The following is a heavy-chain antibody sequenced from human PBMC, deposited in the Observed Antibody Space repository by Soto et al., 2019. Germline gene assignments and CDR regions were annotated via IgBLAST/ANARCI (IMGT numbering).Heavy chain of an antibody. V-gene: IGHV4-34*01. J-gene: IGHJ6*02. CDR2: INHSGST. Sequence: KPSETLSLTCAVYGGSFSGYYWSWIRQPPGKGLEWIGEINHSGSTNYNPSLKSRVTISVDTSKNQFSLKLSSVTAADTAVYYCARGGLGYCSSTSCYFGYYYYYGMDVWGQGTTVTVSS. CDR1: GGSFSGYY. CDR3: ARGGLGYCSSTSCYFGYYYYYGMDV. D-gene: IGHD2-2*01.